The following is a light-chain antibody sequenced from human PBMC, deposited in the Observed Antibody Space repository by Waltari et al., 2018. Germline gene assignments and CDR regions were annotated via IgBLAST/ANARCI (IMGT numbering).Light chain of an antibody. V-gene: IGKV3-20*01. CDR3: QQHGSLPAT. CDR1: QGVNGR. J-gene: IGKJ1*01. CDR2: GTS. Sequence: EIVFTQSPGTLSLSPGERVPLSCRASQGVNGRLVWYQQKPGQAPRLLLYGTSSRATGIPDRFSGSGSGTDFSLTISRLEPEDFAVYYCQQHGSLPATFGQGTKVEVK.